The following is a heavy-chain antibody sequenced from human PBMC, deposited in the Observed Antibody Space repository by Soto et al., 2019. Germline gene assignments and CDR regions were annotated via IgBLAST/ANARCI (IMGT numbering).Heavy chain of an antibody. V-gene: IGHV3-33*08. D-gene: IGHD6-19*01. CDR3: AREGKVVAYYFDY. J-gene: IGHJ4*02. CDR2: IWYDGSNK. CDR1: GFTFSSYA. Sequence: GGSLRLSCAASGFTFSSYAMSWVRQAPGKGLEWVAVIWYDGSNKYYADSVKGRFTISRDNSKNTLYLQMNSLRAEDTAVYYCAREGKVVAYYFDYWGQGTLVTVSS.